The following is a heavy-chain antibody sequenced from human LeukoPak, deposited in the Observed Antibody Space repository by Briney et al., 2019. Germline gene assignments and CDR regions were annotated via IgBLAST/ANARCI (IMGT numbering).Heavy chain of an antibody. CDR3: ARGIDDGDNWFDP. D-gene: IGHD1-1*01. CDR1: GFSFKDYN. Sequence: GGSLRLSCAASGFSFKDYNMHWVRQAPGKGLEWVAVITYDGSNKYYTDSVKGRFTISRDNAKNSLYLQMNSLRAEDTALYYCARGIDDGDNWFDPWGQGTLVTVSS. J-gene: IGHJ5*02. CDR2: ITYDGSNK. V-gene: IGHV3-30*03.